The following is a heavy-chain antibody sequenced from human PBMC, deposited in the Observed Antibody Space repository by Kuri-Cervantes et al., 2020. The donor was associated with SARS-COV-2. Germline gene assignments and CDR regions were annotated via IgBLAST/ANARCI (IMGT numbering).Heavy chain of an antibody. CDR2: INHSGST. CDR1: GGSFRGYY. J-gene: IGHJ5*02. D-gene: IGHD6-19*01. CDR3: ARDRSGSGLSWFDP. Sequence: ESLKISCAVYGGSFRGYYWSWIRQPPGKGLEWIGEINHSGSTNYNPSLKSRITISVDTSKKQFSLKLRSVTAADTAVYYCARDRSGSGLSWFDPWGQGTLVTVSS. V-gene: IGHV4-34*01.